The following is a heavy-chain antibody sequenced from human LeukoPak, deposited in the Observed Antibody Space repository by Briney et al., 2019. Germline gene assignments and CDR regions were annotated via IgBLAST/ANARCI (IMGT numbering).Heavy chain of an antibody. D-gene: IGHD5-12*01. CDR3: ARRTSGYVFDY. V-gene: IGHV4-34*01. CDR1: GGSFSGYY. J-gene: IGHJ4*02. Sequence: SETLSLTCAVYGGSFSGYYWSWIRQPPGKGLEWIGEINHSGSTNYNPSLKSRVTISVDTSKNQFSLKLSSVTAADTAVYYCARRTSGYVFDYWGQGTLVTVSS. CDR2: INHSGST.